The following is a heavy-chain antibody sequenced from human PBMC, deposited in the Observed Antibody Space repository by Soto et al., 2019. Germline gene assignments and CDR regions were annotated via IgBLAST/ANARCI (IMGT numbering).Heavy chain of an antibody. J-gene: IGHJ6*02. Sequence: PXGSLRLSCEAAGFTFSNYAMTWVRQGPGQGLEWVAAISGSGFITYYADSVKGRFTISRDNSKNTLYLQMDSLTAEDTAIYYCARNFTQRGGMDVWGQGTTVTVSS. CDR1: GFTFSNYA. CDR3: ARNFTQRGGMDV. CDR2: ISGSGFIT. D-gene: IGHD6-25*01. V-gene: IGHV3-23*01.